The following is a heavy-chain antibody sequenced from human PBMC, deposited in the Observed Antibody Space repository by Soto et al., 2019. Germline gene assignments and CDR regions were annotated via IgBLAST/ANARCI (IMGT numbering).Heavy chain of an antibody. CDR1: GGSFSGYY. CDR2: INHSGST. D-gene: IGHD3-3*01. J-gene: IGHJ6*03. V-gene: IGHV4-34*01. CDR3: ARPLPYTIFGVDTTSNYYMDV. Sequence: SETLSLTCAVYGGSFSGYYWSWIRQPPGKGLEWIGEINHSGSTNYNPSLKSRVTISVDTSKNQFSLKLSSVTAADTAVYYCARPLPYTIFGVDTTSNYYMDVWGKGTTVTVS.